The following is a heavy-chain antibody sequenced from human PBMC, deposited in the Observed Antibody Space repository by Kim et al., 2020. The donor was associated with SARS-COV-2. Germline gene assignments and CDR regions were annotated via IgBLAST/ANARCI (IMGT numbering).Heavy chain of an antibody. CDR1: GGSISSYY. Sequence: SETLSLTCTVSGGSISSYYWSWIRQPPGKGLEWIGFIYYSGSTNYNPSLKSRVTISVDTSKNQFSLKLSSVTAADTAVYYCVRDRVSGGIDYWGQGTLVTVAS. CDR3: VRDRVSGGIDY. V-gene: IGHV4-59*01. J-gene: IGHJ4*02. D-gene: IGHD2-15*01. CDR2: IYYSGST.